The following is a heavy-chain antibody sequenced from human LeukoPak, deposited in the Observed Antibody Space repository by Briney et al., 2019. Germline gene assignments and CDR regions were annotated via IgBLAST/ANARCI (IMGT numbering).Heavy chain of an antibody. V-gene: IGHV4-59*01. D-gene: IGHD2-21*02. J-gene: IGHJ4*02. Sequence: SETLSLTCTVSGGSISSYYWSWIRQPPGKELEWIGYIYYSGSTNYNPSLKSRVTISVDTSKNQFSLKLSSVTAADTAVYYCARCGGDCYNFDYWGQGTLVTVSS. CDR3: ARCGGDCYNFDY. CDR2: IYYSGST. CDR1: GGSISSYY.